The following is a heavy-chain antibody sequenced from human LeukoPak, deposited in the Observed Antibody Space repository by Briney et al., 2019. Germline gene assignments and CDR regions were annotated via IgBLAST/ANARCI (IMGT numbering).Heavy chain of an antibody. CDR3: ARVDFGVLGTYYFDY. D-gene: IGHD3-3*01. V-gene: IGHV4-38-2*02. J-gene: IGHJ4*02. Sequence: SETLSLTCTVSGYSISSGYYWGWIRQPPGKGLEWIGSIYHSGSTYYNPSLKSRVTISVDTSKNQFSLKLSSVTAADTAVYYRARVDFGVLGTYYFDYWGQGTLVTVSS. CDR2: IYHSGST. CDR1: GYSISSGYY.